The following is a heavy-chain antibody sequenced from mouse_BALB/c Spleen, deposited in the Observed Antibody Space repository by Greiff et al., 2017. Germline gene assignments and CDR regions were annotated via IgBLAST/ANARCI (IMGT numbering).Heavy chain of an antibody. Sequence: QVQLQQSGPELVKPGASVRISCKASGYTFTSYYIHWVKQRPGQGLEWIGWIYPGNVNTKYNEKFKGKATLTADKSSSTAYMQLSSLTSEDSAVYFCARTKLTGTSGWFAYWGQGTLVTVSA. CDR2: IYPGNVNT. D-gene: IGHD4-1*01. J-gene: IGHJ3*01. CDR1: GYTFTSYY. V-gene: IGHV1S56*01. CDR3: ARTKLTGTSGWFAY.